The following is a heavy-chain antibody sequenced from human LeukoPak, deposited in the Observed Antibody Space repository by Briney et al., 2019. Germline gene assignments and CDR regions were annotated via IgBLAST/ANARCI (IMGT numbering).Heavy chain of an antibody. Sequence: SETLSLTCTVSGGSISSYYWSWIRQPPGKGLEWIGYIYYSGSTNYNPSLKSRVTISVDTSKNQFSLELSSVTAADTAVYYCARQSGDYDCSGYYPNWFDPWGQGTLVTVSS. CDR1: GGSISSYY. CDR2: IYYSGST. J-gene: IGHJ5*02. V-gene: IGHV4-59*01. CDR3: ARQSGDYDCSGYYPNWFDP. D-gene: IGHD3-22*01.